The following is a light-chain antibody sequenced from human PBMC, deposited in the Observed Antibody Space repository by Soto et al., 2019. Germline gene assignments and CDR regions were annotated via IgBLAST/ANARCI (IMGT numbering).Light chain of an antibody. CDR2: DAS. CDR1: QSVSSY. J-gene: IGKJ1*01. CDR3: QERSNWPVT. Sequence: EIVLTQSPATLSLSPGERATRSCRASQSVSSYLAWYQQKPGQAPRLLIYDASNRATGIPARFSGSGSGTDFTRTISSLEPEDFAVYYWQERSNWPVTFGQGTRVEIK. V-gene: IGKV3-11*01.